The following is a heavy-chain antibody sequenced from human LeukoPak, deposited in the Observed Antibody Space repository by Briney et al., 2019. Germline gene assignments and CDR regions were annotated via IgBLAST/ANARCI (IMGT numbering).Heavy chain of an antibody. V-gene: IGHV1-46*03. Sequence: ASVKVSRKASGYTFTNYYMHWVRQAPGQGLEWMGIINPSGGSTSYAQKFQGRVTMTRDTSTSTVYMELSSLTSEDTAVYYCTRVDIYGDPTYFDYWGQGTLVTVSS. J-gene: IGHJ4*02. CDR1: GYTFTNYY. CDR3: TRVDIYGDPTYFDY. CDR2: INPSGGST. D-gene: IGHD4-17*01.